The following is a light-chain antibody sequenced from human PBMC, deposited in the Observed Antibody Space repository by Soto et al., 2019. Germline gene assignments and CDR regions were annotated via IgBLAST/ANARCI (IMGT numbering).Light chain of an antibody. CDR2: EVT. J-gene: IGLJ2*01. Sequence: QSVLTQPRSVSGSPGQSVTLSCTGTSSDVGGYDFVSWYQQHPGKAPKLLIYEVTNRPSGVSNRFSGSKSGNTASLTISGLQAEDEADYYCSSYTSSNTLIFGGGTQLTVL. CDR1: SSDVGGYDF. CDR3: SSYTSSNTLI. V-gene: IGLV2-14*01.